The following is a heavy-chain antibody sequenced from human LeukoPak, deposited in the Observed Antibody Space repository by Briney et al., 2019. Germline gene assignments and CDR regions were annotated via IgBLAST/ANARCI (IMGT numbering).Heavy chain of an antibody. Sequence: SETLSLTCTVSGGSISSYYWSWIRQPPGKGPEWIGYIYYSGSTNYNPSLKSRVTLSVDTSKNQFSLKLSSVTATDTAVYYCARAPNGYYYMDVWGQGTTVTVSS. CDR1: GGSISSYY. J-gene: IGHJ6*01. D-gene: IGHD5-12*01. V-gene: IGHV4-59*01. CDR3: ARAPNGYYYMDV. CDR2: IYYSGST.